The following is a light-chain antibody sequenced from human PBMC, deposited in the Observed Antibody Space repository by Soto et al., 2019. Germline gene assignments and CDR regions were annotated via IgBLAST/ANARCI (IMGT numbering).Light chain of an antibody. V-gene: IGLV2-18*02. CDR3: NSYTSSNTYV. CDR2: EVN. CDR1: SSDVGSHNR. Sequence: QSVLTQPPSVSGSPGQSVTISCTGTSSDVGSHNRVSWYQQPPGTAPKLMIYEVNNRPSGVPDRFSGSKSGNTASLTITGLQAEDEADYYCNSYTSSNTYVFGTGTKV. J-gene: IGLJ1*01.